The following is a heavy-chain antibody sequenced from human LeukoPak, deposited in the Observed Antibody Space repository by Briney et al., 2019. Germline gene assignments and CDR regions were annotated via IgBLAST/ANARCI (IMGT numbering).Heavy chain of an antibody. Sequence: PSQTLSLTCTVPGGSISSGSYYWSWIRQPPGKGLEWIGSICSSGSAYYNPSLKSRVTTSIDTSKNQFSLKLSSVTAADTAVYYCARVFGYGDYVHFDYWGQGTLVTVSS. CDR1: GGSISSGSYY. CDR2: ICSSGSA. D-gene: IGHD4-17*01. CDR3: ARVFGYGDYVHFDY. J-gene: IGHJ4*02. V-gene: IGHV4-39*07.